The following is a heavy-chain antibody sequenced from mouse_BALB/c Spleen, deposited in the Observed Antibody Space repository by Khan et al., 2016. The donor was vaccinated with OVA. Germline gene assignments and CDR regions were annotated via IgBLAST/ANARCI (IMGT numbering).Heavy chain of an antibody. CDR3: AIHYYGDNLYWYFDV. CDR1: GYTFTSYD. V-gene: IGHV1-85*01. J-gene: IGHJ1*01. D-gene: IGHD1-1*02. Sequence: QVQLKQSGAELVKPGASVKLSCKASGYTFTSYDINWVRQRPEQGLEWIGWIFPGDDSTKYNEKFKGKATLTTDKSSSTAYMQLSRLTSEDSAVYFYAIHYYGDNLYWYFDVWGAGTTVTVSS. CDR2: IFPGDDST.